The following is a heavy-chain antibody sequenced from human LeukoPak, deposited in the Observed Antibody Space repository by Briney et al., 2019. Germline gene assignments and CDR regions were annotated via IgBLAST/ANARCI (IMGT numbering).Heavy chain of an antibody. J-gene: IGHJ5*02. CDR2: IYYSGST. CDR1: GGSISSGGYY. D-gene: IGHD5-12*01. CDR3: ARGRDGYNNWFDP. V-gene: IGHV4-31*03. Sequence: SSETLSLTCTVSGGSISSGGYYWSWIRQHPGQGLEWTGYIYYSGSTYYNPSLKSRVTISVDTSKNQFSLKLSSVTAADTAVYYCARGRDGYNNWFDPWGQGTLVTVSS.